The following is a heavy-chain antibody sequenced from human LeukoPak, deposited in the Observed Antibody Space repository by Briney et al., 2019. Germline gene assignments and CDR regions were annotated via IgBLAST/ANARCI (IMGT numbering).Heavy chain of an antibody. J-gene: IGHJ2*01. CDR3: ARAYYYDSSGYSDWYFDL. CDR1: GGSISSYY. V-gene: IGHV4-59*01. CDR2: IYYRGST. D-gene: IGHD3-22*01. Sequence: SETLSLTCTVSGGSISSYYWSWIRQPPGKGLEWIGYIYYRGSTNYNPSLKSRVTISVDTSKNQFSLKLSSVTAADTAVYYCARAYYYDSSGYSDWYFDLWGRGTLVTVSS.